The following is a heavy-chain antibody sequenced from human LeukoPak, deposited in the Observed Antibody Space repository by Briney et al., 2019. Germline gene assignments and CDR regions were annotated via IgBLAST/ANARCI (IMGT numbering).Heavy chain of an antibody. CDR2: IKSKTDGGTT. CDR3: TTDHFRRGYSGYDYDY. Sequence: GGSLRLSCAASGFTFSSYAMSWVRQAPGKGLEWVGRIKSKTDGGTTDYAAPVKGRFTISRDDSKNTLYLQMNSLKTEDTAVYYCTTDHFRRGYSGYDYDYWGQGTLVTVSS. J-gene: IGHJ4*02. V-gene: IGHV3-15*01. D-gene: IGHD5-12*01. CDR1: GFTFSSYA.